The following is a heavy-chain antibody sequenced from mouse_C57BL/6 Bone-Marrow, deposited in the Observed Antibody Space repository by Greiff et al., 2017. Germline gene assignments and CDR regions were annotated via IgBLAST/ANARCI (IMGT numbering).Heavy chain of an antibody. CDR1: GFTFSDYG. J-gene: IGHJ4*01. CDR3: ARHDAMDY. CDR2: ISSGSSTI. Sequence: EVKLMESGGGLVKPGGSLKLSCAASGFTFSDYGMHWVRQAPEKGLEWVAYISSGSSTIYYADTVKGRFTISRDNAKNTLFLQMTGGRSEDTAMYYCARHDAMDYWGQGTSVTVSS. V-gene: IGHV5-17*01.